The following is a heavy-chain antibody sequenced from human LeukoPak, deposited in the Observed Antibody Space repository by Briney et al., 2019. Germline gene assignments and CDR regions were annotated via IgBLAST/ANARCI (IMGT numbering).Heavy chain of an antibody. CDR1: GYTFTSYD. J-gene: IGHJ4*02. CDR3: ACGYSYGEFDY. V-gene: IGHV1-8*01. CDR2: MNPNSGNT. D-gene: IGHD5-18*01. Sequence: ASVKVSCMASGYTFTSYDINWVRQATGQGLEWMGWMNPNSGNTGYAQKFQGRVTMTRNTSISTAYMELSSLRSDDTAVYYCACGYSYGEFDYWGQGTLVTVSS.